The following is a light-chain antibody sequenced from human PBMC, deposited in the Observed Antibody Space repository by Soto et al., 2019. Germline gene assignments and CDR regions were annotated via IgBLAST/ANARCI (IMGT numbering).Light chain of an antibody. CDR2: AAS. V-gene: IGKV1-39*01. Sequence: DIQMTQSPSSLSASVGDRVTITCRASQSISSYLNWYQQKPGKAPKLLIYAASSLQSGVPSRFSRSGSGTDFTLTISSLQPEDFATYYCQQSYSTLEYTFGQGTKLEIK. J-gene: IGKJ2*01. CDR3: QQSYSTLEYT. CDR1: QSISSY.